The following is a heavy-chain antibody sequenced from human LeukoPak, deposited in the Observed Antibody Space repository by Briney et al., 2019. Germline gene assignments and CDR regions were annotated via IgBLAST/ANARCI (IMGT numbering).Heavy chain of an antibody. D-gene: IGHD2-2*01. CDR1: GFTFSSYA. J-gene: IGHJ4*02. V-gene: IGHV3-30*01. Sequence: GGSLRLSCAASGFTFSSYAMHWVRQAPGKGLEWVAVISCDGSNKYYADSVKGRFTISRDNSKNTLYLQMNSLRAEDTAVYYCARDCRSTSCYGGIDYWGQGTLVTVSS. CDR3: ARDCRSTSCYGGIDY. CDR2: ISCDGSNK.